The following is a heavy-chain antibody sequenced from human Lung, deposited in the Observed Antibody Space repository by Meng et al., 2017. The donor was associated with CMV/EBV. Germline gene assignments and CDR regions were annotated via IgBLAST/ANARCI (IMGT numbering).Heavy chain of an antibody. CDR1: GFTLRRYW. CDR3: ARGVAESLGWEMGY. CDR2: IDSDGRDI. Sequence: VQLGESGGGLVPRGGSLRLSCAGSGFTLRRYWMHWVRQAPGKGLEWVSRIDSDGRDITYADSVRGRFTISRDDAKNTLYLQMNSLRVEDTAVYYCARGVAESLGWEMGYWAQGTLVTVSS. D-gene: IGHD1-26*01. V-gene: IGHV3-74*03. J-gene: IGHJ4*02.